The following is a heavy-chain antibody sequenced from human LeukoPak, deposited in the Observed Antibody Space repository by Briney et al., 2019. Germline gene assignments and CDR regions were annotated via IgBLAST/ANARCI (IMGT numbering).Heavy chain of an antibody. Sequence: SETLSLTCAVYGGSFSGYYWSWIRQLPGKGLEWLGEINHSGSTNYNPSLKSRVTISVDTSKNQFSLKLSSVTAADTAVYYCARGRGDYVWGSYRPFDYWGQETLVTVSS. D-gene: IGHD3-16*02. CDR2: INHSGST. V-gene: IGHV4-34*01. J-gene: IGHJ4*02. CDR3: ARGRGDYVWGSYRPFDY. CDR1: GGSFSGYY.